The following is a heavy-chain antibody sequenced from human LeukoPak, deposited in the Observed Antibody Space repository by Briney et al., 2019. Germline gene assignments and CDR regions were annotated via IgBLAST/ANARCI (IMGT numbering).Heavy chain of an antibody. CDR3: TTKLSSTMVRGVITGDY. CDR1: GFTFSNAW. CDR2: IKRKTDGGTT. D-gene: IGHD3-10*01. V-gene: IGHV3-15*01. J-gene: IGHJ4*02. Sequence: GGSLRLSCAASGFTFSNAWMSCVRQAPRKGLEWVVRIKRKTDGGTTDSAAPVKGRFTISRDDSKNTVSLQMNSLKTEDTAVYYCTTKLSSTMVRGVITGDYWGQGTLVTVSS.